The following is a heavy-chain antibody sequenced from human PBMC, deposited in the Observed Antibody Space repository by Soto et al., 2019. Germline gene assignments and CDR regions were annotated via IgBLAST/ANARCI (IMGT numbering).Heavy chain of an antibody. CDR2: INPSGGTT. J-gene: IGHJ4*02. V-gene: IGHV1-46*01. CDR3: ARVRATDYEIDY. D-gene: IGHD4-17*01. Sequence: ASVKVSCKTSGYNFINYYIHWVRQAPGQGLDWMGIINPSGGTTRYARLLRGRFTISRDNADNSVFLDMNNLRVDDTATYYCARVRATDYEIDYWGQGALVTVSS. CDR1: GYNFINYY.